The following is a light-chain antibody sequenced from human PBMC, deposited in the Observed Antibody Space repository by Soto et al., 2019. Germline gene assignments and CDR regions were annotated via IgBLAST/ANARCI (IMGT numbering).Light chain of an antibody. V-gene: IGKV3-11*01. J-gene: IGKJ1*01. Sequence: EIVLTQSPATLSLSPGERATLSCRASQSISNYLAWYQHRPGQAPRLLIYDASTRATGIPARFSGSGSGTDFTLTISSLEPEDFAVYFCQLRSNWPHTCTFGQGTKVEIK. CDR2: DAS. CDR1: QSISNY. CDR3: QLRSNWPHTCT.